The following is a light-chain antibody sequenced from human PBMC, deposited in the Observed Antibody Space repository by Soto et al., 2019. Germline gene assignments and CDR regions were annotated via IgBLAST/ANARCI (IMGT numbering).Light chain of an antibody. CDR1: QSIRSS. Sequence: DIQMTQSPSTLSASVGDRVTITCRASQSIRSSLAWYQQKPGKAPKLLIYKASSLEGGVPSRFSGSGSGTEFILTISSLQPDDFATYYCQHYNSYPWTFGQGTKVDIK. V-gene: IGKV1-5*03. CDR3: QHYNSYPWT. J-gene: IGKJ1*01. CDR2: KAS.